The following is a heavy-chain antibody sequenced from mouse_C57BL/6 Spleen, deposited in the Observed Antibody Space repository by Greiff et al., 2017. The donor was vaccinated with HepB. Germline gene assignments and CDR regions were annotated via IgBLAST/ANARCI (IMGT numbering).Heavy chain of an antibody. Sequence: VQLKESGGGLVKPGGSLKLSCAASGFTFSDYGMHWVRQAPEKGLEWVAYISSGSSTIYYAATVKGRFTISRDNAKNTLFLQMTSLRSEDTAMYYCARGYDYLYYFDYWGQGTTLTVSS. CDR3: ARGYDYLYYFDY. J-gene: IGHJ2*01. CDR2: ISSGSSTI. CDR1: GFTFSDYG. D-gene: IGHD2-4*01. V-gene: IGHV5-17*01.